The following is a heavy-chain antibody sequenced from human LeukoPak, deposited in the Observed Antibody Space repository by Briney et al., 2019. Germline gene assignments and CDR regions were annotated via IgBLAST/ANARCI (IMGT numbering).Heavy chain of an antibody. CDR2: IRSKAYGGTT. V-gene: IGHV3-49*04. J-gene: IGHJ4*02. CDR1: GFTFGDYA. CDR3: TRDPGKWELLKYFDY. Sequence: PGRSLRLSCTASGFTFGDYAMSWVRQAPGEGLEWVGFIRSKAYGGTTEYAASVKGRFTISRDDSKSIAYLQMNSLKTEDTAVYYCTRDPGKWELLKYFDYWGQGTLVTVSS. D-gene: IGHD1-26*01.